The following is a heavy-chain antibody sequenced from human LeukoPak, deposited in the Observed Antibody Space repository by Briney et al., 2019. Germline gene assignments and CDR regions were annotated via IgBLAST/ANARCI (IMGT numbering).Heavy chain of an antibody. CDR1: GFTFSSYG. CDR3: AKDQGSLMYSSGWYYFDY. Sequence: GGSLRLSCAASGFTFSSYGMHWVRQAPGKGLEWVAVISYDGSNKYYADSVKGRFTISRDNSKNTLYLQMNSLRAEDTAVYYCAKDQGSLMYSSGWYYFDYWGQGTLVTVAS. V-gene: IGHV3-30*18. J-gene: IGHJ4*02. CDR2: ISYDGSNK. D-gene: IGHD6-19*01.